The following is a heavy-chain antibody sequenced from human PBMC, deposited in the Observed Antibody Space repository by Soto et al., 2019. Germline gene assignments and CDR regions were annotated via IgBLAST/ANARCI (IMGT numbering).Heavy chain of an antibody. CDR1: GGSISSGGYY. CDR2: IYYSGST. D-gene: IGHD3-3*01. V-gene: IGHV4-31*03. CDR3: ARSLYYDFWSGYYRNYYGMDV. Sequence: SETLSLTCTVSGGSISSGGYYWSWIRQHPGKGLEWIGYIYYSGSTYYNPSLKSRVTISVDTSKNQFSLKLSSVTAADTAVYYCARSLYYDFWSGYYRNYYGMDVWGQGTTVTVSS. J-gene: IGHJ6*02.